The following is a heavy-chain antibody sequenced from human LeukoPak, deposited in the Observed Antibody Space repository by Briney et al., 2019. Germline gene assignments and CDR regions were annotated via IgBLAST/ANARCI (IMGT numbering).Heavy chain of an antibody. CDR1: GFTFSSYA. CDR3: ARVAGWHWFDP. V-gene: IGHV3-23*01. D-gene: IGHD6-19*01. J-gene: IGHJ5*02. CDR2: ISGSVGST. Sequence: PGGSLRLSCAASGFTFSSYAMSGVPQAPAEGLEWVSSISGSVGSTYYADSVKGPFTSSRYSSKNTVYLQMKNMRVDPTAVYYCARVAGWHWFDPWGQGTLVTVSS.